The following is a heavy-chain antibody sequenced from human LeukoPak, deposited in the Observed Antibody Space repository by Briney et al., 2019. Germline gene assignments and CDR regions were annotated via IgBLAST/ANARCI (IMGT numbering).Heavy chain of an antibody. V-gene: IGHV1-2*06. CDR3: ARAWNKDIVLMVYAISRYFDY. D-gene: IGHD2-8*01. J-gene: IGHJ4*02. CDR1: GYTFTGYY. CDR2: INPNSGGT. Sequence: GASVKVSCKASGYTFTGYYMHWVRQAPGQGREWMGRINPNSGGTNYAQKFQGRVTMTRDTSISTAYMELSRLRSDDTAVYYCARAWNKDIVLMVYAISRYFDYWGQGTLVTVSS.